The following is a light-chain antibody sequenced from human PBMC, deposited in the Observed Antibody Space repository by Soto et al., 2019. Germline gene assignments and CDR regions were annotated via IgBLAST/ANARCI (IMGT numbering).Light chain of an antibody. V-gene: IGKV3-20*01. CDR3: QQYGSSPYA. CDR1: QSVSNNY. CDR2: GAS. J-gene: IGKJ2*01. Sequence: EIVLTQSPGTLSVSAGERATISCRASQSVSNNYLAWYQQKLGQAPRLLIHGASIRATGIPDRFSGSGSGTDFTLTISRLEPEDFAVYYCQQYGSSPYAFGQGTKVEIK.